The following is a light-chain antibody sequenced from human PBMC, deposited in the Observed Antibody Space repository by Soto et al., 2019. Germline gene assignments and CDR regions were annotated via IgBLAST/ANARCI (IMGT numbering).Light chain of an antibody. CDR1: SANIGNNY. J-gene: IGLJ2*01. V-gene: IGLV1-51*01. Sequence: QSVLTQSPSVSAAPGQKVTSSCSGSSANIGNNYVSWYQQLPGTAPKLLSYDNNRRPSGIPDRFSGSKSGTSGTLDITGLQTGDEADYYCATWDGSLPGDVFGGGTKVTVL. CDR2: DNN. CDR3: ATWDGSLPGDV.